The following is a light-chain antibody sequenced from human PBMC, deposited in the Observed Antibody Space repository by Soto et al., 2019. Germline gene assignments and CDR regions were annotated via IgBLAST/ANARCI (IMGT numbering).Light chain of an antibody. CDR3: QQYNNWPPYT. J-gene: IGKJ2*01. CDR2: GAS. V-gene: IGKV3-15*01. Sequence: IVMTQSPATLSVSPGDRVTLSCRASQSVSSDLAWYQQRPGQAPRLLIYGASTRATGIPARFSGTGSGTEFTLTISSLQSEDFDIYSCQQYNNWPPYTFGQGTKVDIK. CDR1: QSVSSD.